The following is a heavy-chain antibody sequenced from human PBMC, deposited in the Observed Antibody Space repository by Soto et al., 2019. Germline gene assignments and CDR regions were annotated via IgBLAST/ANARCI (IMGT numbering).Heavy chain of an antibody. CDR2: ISGSAGGT. V-gene: IGHV3-23*01. CDR1: GFTFGHYA. CDR3: AKDLQGGDFWSGYFSRDAFDF. D-gene: IGHD3-3*01. Sequence: EVQLLESGGGLVQPGGSLRLSCAASGFTFGHYAMTWVRQAPGKGLEWVSTISGSAGGTYYADSVKGRFTISRDNSNSTLYLQMNSLRAEDTAIYYCAKDLQGGDFWSGYFSRDAFDFWGQGATVSVSS. J-gene: IGHJ3*01.